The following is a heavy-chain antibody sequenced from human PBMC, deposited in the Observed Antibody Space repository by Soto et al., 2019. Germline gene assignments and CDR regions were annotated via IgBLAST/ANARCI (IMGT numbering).Heavy chain of an antibody. V-gene: IGHV1-2*04. CDR1: GYTFTGYY. Sequence: GASVKASCKASGYTFTGYYMHWVRQAPAQGLAWMGWINPNSGGTNYAQKFQGWVTMTRDTSISTAYMELSRLRSDDTAVYYCARADSAMGATTADYWRQGTLVTVST. D-gene: IGHD1-26*01. CDR3: ARADSAMGATTADY. CDR2: INPNSGGT. J-gene: IGHJ4*02.